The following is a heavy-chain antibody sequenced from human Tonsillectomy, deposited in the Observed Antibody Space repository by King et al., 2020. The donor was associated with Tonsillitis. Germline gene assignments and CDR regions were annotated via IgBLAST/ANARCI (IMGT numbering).Heavy chain of an antibody. CDR3: ARDRSYYDSSGYFGLH. CDR1: GYTFTSYG. V-gene: IGHV1-18*01. CDR2: ISAYNGNT. Sequence: VQLVESGAEVKKPGASVKVSCKASGYTFTSYGISWVRQAPGQGLEWMGCISAYNGNTNYAQKLQGRATMTTDTSTSTAYMELRSLRSDDTAVYYCARDRSYYDSSGYFGLHWRQSPLLPVPT. J-gene: IGHJ1*01. D-gene: IGHD3-22*01.